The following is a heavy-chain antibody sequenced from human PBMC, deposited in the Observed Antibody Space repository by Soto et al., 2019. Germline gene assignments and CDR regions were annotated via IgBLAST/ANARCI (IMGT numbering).Heavy chain of an antibody. J-gene: IGHJ4*02. CDR1: GFPFSSFG. V-gene: IGHV3-30*03. CDR3: ASTSH. Sequence: QVQLVESGGDVVQPGKSLRLSCAASGFPFSSFGLHWVRQAPDKGPEWVAVISADGSQKFYADSVMGRFTITRDNLRNILFLQMNTLGPSDTAVYYCASTSHWGQGTQVTVSS. CDR2: ISADGSQK.